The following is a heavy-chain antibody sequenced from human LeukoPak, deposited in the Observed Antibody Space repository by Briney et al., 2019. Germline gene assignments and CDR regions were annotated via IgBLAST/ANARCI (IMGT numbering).Heavy chain of an antibody. Sequence: GGSLRLSCAASGFTFSSYWMSWVRQAPGKGLEWVANIKQDGGETYYVDSLKGRFTISRDNAKNSLYLQMNSLRAEDSAVHYCATNRYTAFDFRGQGTMVTVSS. D-gene: IGHD2-2*02. CDR2: IKQDGGET. CDR3: ATNRYTAFDF. CDR1: GFTFSSYW. V-gene: IGHV3-7*02. J-gene: IGHJ3*01.